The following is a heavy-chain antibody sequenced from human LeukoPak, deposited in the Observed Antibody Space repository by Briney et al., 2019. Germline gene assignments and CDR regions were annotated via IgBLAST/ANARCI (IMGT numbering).Heavy chain of an antibody. V-gene: IGHV4-34*01. CDR2: INHSGST. J-gene: IGHJ4*02. CDR1: GGSFSGYY. Sequence: PSETLSLTCAVYGGSFSGYYWSWIRQPPGKGLEWIGEINHSGSTNYNPSLKSRVTISVDTSKNQFSLKLSSVTAADTAVYYCARGDPTNYDFWSGYPGKYYFDYWGQGTLVTVSS. CDR3: ARGDPTNYDFWSGYPGKYYFDY. D-gene: IGHD3-3*01.